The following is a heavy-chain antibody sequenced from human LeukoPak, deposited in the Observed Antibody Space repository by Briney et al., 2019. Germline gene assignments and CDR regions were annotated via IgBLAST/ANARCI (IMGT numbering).Heavy chain of an antibody. J-gene: IGHJ4*02. V-gene: IGHV5-51*01. CDR3: VRGGGFGMPGHY. Sequence: GESLKISCKGSGYSFTNYWIGWVRQMPGKGLEWMGIIYPSDSDTTYSPSLQGQVTISADKSITTAYLQWRSLKASDTAMYYCVRGGGFGMPGHYWGQGTLVTVSS. CDR2: IYPSDSDT. CDR1: GYSFTNYW. D-gene: IGHD3-3*01.